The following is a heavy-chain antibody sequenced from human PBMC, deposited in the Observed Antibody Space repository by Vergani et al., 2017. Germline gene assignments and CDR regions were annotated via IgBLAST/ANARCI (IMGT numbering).Heavy chain of an antibody. CDR1: GFTFSCSA. Sequence: EVQLVESGGGLVQSGGSLTLSCAASGFTFSCSAMHWVRQTAGKGLEWIGRISDKTYNYSTAYVESVKGRFIISRDDSKKTAYLQMNRLTIEDTAVYYCASSRIYSGAGTPDYGGQRTVVTVSS. CDR3: ASSRIYSGAGTPDY. J-gene: IGHJ4*02. D-gene: IGHD4/OR15-4a*01. CDR2: ISDKTYNYST. V-gene: IGHV3-73*02.